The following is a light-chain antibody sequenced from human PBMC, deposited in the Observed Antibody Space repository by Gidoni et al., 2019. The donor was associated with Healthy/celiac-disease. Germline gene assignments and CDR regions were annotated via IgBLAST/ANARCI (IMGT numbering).Light chain of an antibody. V-gene: IGLV1-36*01. Sequence: QSGRPQPPSVSEAPRQRVTIACSVSSSNNGNNAVNWYQQLPGKAPKLLIYYDDLLPSGVSDRFSGSKSGTSASLAISGLQSEDEADYYCAAWDDSLNGRVFGTGTKVTVL. J-gene: IGLJ1*01. CDR2: YDD. CDR3: AAWDDSLNGRV. CDR1: SSNNGNNA.